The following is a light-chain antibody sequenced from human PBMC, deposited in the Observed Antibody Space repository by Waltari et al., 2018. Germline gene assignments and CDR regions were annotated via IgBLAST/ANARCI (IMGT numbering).Light chain of an antibody. CDR3: CSYAGSYTWV. V-gene: IGLV2-11*01. CDR1: SSDVGGYNY. Sequence: QSALTQPRSVSGSPGQSVTISCTGTSSDVGGYNYVSWYQQHPGKAPKLMIYDVRKRPSGVPDRFSGSKSGTTASLTISGLQAEDEADYYCCSYAGSYTWVFGGGTKLTVL. J-gene: IGLJ3*02. CDR2: DVR.